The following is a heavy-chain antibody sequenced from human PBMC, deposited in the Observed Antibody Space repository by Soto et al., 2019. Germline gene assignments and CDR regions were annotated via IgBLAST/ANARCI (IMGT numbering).Heavy chain of an antibody. CDR2: ISASGRS. CDR1: GDFISNFY. V-gene: IGHV4-4*07. D-gene: IGHD1-26*01. Sequence: QVQLQESGPGLVKPSETLSLTCTVSGDFISNFYWSWIRQPAGKGLQSLGRISASGRSNYNPNIQSRVAMSLDTSKNQFSLRLTSLSAADTAVYCCARGMGSYFDLWGRGTLVTVFS. CDR3: ARGMGSYFDL. J-gene: IGHJ2*01.